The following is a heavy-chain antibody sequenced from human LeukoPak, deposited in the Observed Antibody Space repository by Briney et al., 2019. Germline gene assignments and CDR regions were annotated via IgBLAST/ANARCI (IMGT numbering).Heavy chain of an antibody. V-gene: IGHV1-8*01. J-gene: IGHJ5*02. Sequence: ASVKVSCKASGYTFTSYDINWVRQATGQGLEWMGWMNPNSGNTAYAQNFQGRVTMTRDTSISPAYMELSSLTSADTAVYYCVGGATTIFGVARSNWFDPWGQGTLVTVSS. CDR3: VGGATTIFGVARSNWFDP. CDR1: GYTFTSYD. D-gene: IGHD3-3*01. CDR2: MNPNSGNT.